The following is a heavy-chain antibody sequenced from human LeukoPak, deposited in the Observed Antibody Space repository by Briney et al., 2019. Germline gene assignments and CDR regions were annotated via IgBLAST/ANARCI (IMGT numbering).Heavy chain of an antibody. Sequence: PSETLSLTRTVSGGSISSYYWSWIRQPAGKGLEWIGRIYTSGNTKYNPSLKSRVTMSVDTSKNQFSLKLSSVTGADAAVYYCARARSLPGTTSIFDYWGQGTLVTVSS. CDR1: GGSISSYY. CDR3: ARARSLPGTTSIFDY. J-gene: IGHJ4*02. V-gene: IGHV4-4*07. CDR2: IYTSGNT. D-gene: IGHD1-7*01.